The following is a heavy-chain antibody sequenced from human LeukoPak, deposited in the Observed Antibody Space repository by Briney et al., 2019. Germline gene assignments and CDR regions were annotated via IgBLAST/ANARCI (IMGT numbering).Heavy chain of an antibody. J-gene: IGHJ4*02. CDR3: ARDDAAVAGGPY. CDR2: IKPDGSEK. D-gene: IGHD6-19*01. CDR1: GLTFRNNW. Sequence: QPGGSLRLSCVAAGLTFRNNWMSWVRQAPGKGLELVGNIKPDGSEKSYVDSVKARFTISRDNAKNSLFLQINNLRAEDTAVYYCARDDAAVAGGPYWGQGSLVTVSS. V-gene: IGHV3-7*05.